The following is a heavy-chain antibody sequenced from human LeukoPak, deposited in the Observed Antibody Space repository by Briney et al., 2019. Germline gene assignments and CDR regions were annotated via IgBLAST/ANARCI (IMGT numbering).Heavy chain of an antibody. CDR2: IWYDGSNK. Sequence: PGRSLRLSCAASGFAASEFTFSSYGMHWVRQAPGKGLEWVAVIWYDGSNKYYADSVKGRFTTSRDNSKNTLYLQMNSLRGEDTAVYYCTRGLGLWYFDLWGRGTLVTVSS. J-gene: IGHJ2*01. CDR1: GFAASEFTFSSYG. D-gene: IGHD7-27*01. V-gene: IGHV3-33*01. CDR3: TRGLGLWYFDL.